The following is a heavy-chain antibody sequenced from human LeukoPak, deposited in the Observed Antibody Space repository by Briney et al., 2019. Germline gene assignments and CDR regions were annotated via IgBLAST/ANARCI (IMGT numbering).Heavy chain of an antibody. D-gene: IGHD6-19*01. CDR1: GFTLNTYW. CDR2: IKLDGNER. Sequence: GGSLRLSCAASGFTLNTYWISWGRPTPGKGLQWVANIKLDGNERYYVDYVKGRFTISRDNARSSLYLQMNSLRVEDTAIYYCARRQWTAFDVWGQGTMVTVSS. CDR3: ARRQWTAFDV. V-gene: IGHV3-7*01. J-gene: IGHJ3*01.